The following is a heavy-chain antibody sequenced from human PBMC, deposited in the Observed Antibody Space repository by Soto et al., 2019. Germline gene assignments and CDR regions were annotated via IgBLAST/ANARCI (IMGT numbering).Heavy chain of an antibody. CDR2: IYYSGDT. Sequence: QLQLQESGPGLVKPSETLSLTCSVSGGSISSSTYYWGWIRQPPGKGLEWIGSIYYSGDTYYNPSLQSRVTIPVDTSKNQFPLKLSSVTATDTAVYFCARHSRGPSSWNPRDYWGQGTLVTVSS. D-gene: IGHD6-13*01. CDR3: ARHSRGPSSWNPRDY. J-gene: IGHJ4*02. V-gene: IGHV4-39*01. CDR1: GGSISSSTYY.